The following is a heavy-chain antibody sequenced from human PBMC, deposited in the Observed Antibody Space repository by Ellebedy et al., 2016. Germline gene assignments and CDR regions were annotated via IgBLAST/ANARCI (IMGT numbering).Heavy chain of an antibody. CDR2: ISAYNGNT. D-gene: IGHD3-10*01. J-gene: IGHJ2*01. CDR3: ARSPRITMVRGVIRGWYFDL. Sequence: ASVKVSCKASGYTFTSYGISWVRQAPGQGLEWMGWISAYNGNTNYAQKLQGRATMTTDTSTSTAYMELRSLRSDDTAVYYCARSPRITMVRGVIRGWYFDLWGRGTLVTVSS. V-gene: IGHV1-18*01. CDR1: GYTFTSYG.